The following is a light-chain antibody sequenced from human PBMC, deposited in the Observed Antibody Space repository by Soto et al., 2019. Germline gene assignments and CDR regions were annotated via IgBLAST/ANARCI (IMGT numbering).Light chain of an antibody. Sequence: EIVLTQSPATLSLSPGERATLSGRTSQSGSNYFAWYQQKPGQPPRLLIYDASNRATGIPARFSGSGSGTDVTLTISSLEPEDFAIYYCQLRSSWTPYPLGQGTKLEIK. CDR2: DAS. J-gene: IGKJ2*01. V-gene: IGKV3-11*01. CDR3: QLRSSWTPYP. CDR1: QSGSNY.